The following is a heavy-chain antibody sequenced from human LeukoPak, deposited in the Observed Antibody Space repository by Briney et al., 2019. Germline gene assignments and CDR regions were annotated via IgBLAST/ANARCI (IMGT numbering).Heavy chain of an antibody. Sequence: GGSLRLSCEASGFTFSSYWMSWVRQAPGKGLEWVANIKTDGSEKYYVDSVKGRFTISRDNAKNSLYLQMNSLRAEDTAVYYCAKHDYGDLDPYVYWGQGTLVTVSS. J-gene: IGHJ4*02. D-gene: IGHD4-17*01. V-gene: IGHV3-7*03. CDR1: GFTFSSYW. CDR2: IKTDGSEK. CDR3: AKHDYGDLDPYVY.